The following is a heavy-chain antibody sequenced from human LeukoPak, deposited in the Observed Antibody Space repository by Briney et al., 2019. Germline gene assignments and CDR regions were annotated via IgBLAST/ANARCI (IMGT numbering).Heavy chain of an antibody. CDR1: GFTFSSYG. D-gene: IGHD3/OR15-3a*01. CDR2: IWYDGSNK. V-gene: IGHV3-33*06. Sequence: PGRSLRLSCAASGFTFSSYGMHWVRQAPGKGLEWVAVIWYDGSNKYYADSVKGRFTISRDNSKTTLYRQMNSLRAEDTAVYFCAKRGVVIRVILVGFHKEAYYFESWGQGALVTVSS. J-gene: IGHJ4*02. CDR3: AKRGVVIRVILVGFHKEAYYFES.